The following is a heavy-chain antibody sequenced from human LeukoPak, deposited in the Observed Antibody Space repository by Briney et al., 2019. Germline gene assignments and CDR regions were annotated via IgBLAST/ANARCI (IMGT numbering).Heavy chain of an antibody. V-gene: IGHV4-4*07. J-gene: IGHJ4*02. CDR1: GGSISSYY. CDR2: IYTNGST. D-gene: IGHD6-6*01. CDR3: ASSYSGSSGLVFDY. Sequence: PSETLSLTCTVSGGSISSYYWSWIRQPAGKGLEWIGRIYTNGSTNNNPSVQSRVAMSVDTCKNQFSLKLSSVTAADTAVYYCASSYSGSSGLVFDYWGQGTLVTVSS.